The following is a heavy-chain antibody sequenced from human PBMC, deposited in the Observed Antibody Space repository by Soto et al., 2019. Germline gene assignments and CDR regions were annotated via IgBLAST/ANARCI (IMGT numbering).Heavy chain of an antibody. D-gene: IGHD2-21*02. J-gene: IGHJ4*02. CDR1: GGSISSGGYS. Sequence: SETLSLTCAVSGGSISSGGYSWSWIRQPPGKDLEWIGYLYHTGNTYYNPSLESRVTISVDRSKNQFSLELPSVTAADTAVYYCARFRGTAILDFWGQGTLVTVSS. CDR2: LYHTGNT. V-gene: IGHV4-30-2*01. CDR3: ARFRGTAILDF.